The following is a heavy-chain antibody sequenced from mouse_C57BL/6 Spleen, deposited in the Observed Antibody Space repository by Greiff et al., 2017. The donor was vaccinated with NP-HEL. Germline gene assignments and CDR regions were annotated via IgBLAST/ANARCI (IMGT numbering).Heavy chain of an antibody. D-gene: IGHD2-4*01. CDR1: GFTFSSYG. J-gene: IGHJ4*01. CDR2: ISSGGSYT. V-gene: IGHV5-6*01. CDR3: ARHIYYEYDDYAMDY. Sequence: EVQLVESGGDLVKPGGSLKLSCAASGFTFSSYGMSWVRQTPDKRLEWVATISSGGSYTYYPDSVKGRFTISRDNAKNTLYLQMSSLKSEDTAMYYCARHIYYEYDDYAMDYWGQGTSVTVSS.